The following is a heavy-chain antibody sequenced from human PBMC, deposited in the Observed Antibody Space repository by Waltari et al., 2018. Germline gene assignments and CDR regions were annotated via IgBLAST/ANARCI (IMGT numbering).Heavy chain of an antibody. J-gene: IGHJ5*02. V-gene: IGHV4-59*01. CDR2: IYYSGST. D-gene: IGHD3-3*01. Sequence: QVQLQESAPGLVKPSETLSLTCTVSGGPISSYYWSWIRHPPGKGLEWIGYIYYSGSTNYNPSLKSRVTISVDTSKNQFSLKLSSVTAADTAVYYCARLQPYYDFWSGYQFDPWGQGTLVTVSS. CDR3: ARLQPYYDFWSGYQFDP. CDR1: GGPISSYY.